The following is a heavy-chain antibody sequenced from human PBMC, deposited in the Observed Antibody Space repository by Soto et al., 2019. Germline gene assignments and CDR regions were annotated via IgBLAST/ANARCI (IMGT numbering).Heavy chain of an antibody. V-gene: IGHV6-1*01. D-gene: IGHD6-13*01. CDR2: TYYRSKWYN. CDR1: GDSVSSNSAA. CDR3: AREMIAAADQVDI. J-gene: IGHJ3*02. Sequence: SQTLSLTCAISGDSVSSNSAAWNWIRQCPSRGLEWLGRTYYRSKWYNDYAVSVKSRITINPDTSKNQFSLQLNSVTPEDTAVYYCAREMIAAADQVDIWGQGTMVTVSS.